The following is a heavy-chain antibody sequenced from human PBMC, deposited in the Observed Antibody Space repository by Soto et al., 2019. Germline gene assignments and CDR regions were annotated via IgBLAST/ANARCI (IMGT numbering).Heavy chain of an antibody. CDR3: ARAYYDYWSGDSESLFDY. V-gene: IGHV1-18*01. CDR1: GYTFTSYG. CDR2: ISAYNGNT. D-gene: IGHD3-3*01. Sequence: ASVKVSCKASGYTFTSYGISWVRQAPGQGLEWMGWISAYNGNTNYAQKLQGRVTMTTDTSTSTAYMELRSLRSDDTAVYYCARAYYDYWSGDSESLFDYLGQGTLVTVSS. J-gene: IGHJ4*02.